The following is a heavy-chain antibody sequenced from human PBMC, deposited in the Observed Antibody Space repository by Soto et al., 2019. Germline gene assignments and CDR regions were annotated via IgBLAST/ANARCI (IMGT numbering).Heavy chain of an antibody. CDR1: GYSFTSYW. Sequence: GESLKISCKGSGYSFTSYWISWVRQMPGKGLEWMGRIDPSDSYTNYSPSFQGHVTISADKSISTAYLQWSSLKASDTAMYYCAAGRSGSYYSAELVYYYYGMDVWGQGTTVTVSS. V-gene: IGHV5-10-1*01. CDR3: AAGRSGSYYSAELVYYYYGMDV. J-gene: IGHJ6*02. CDR2: IDPSDSYT. D-gene: IGHD3-10*01.